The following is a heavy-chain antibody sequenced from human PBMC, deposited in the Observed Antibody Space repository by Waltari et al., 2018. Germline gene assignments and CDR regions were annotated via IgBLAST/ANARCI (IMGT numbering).Heavy chain of an antibody. Sequence: QVQLQESGPGLVKPSETLSLTCAVSGYSISSGYYWGWIRPPPGKGLEWSGGTYHRGSTYYNPSLKSRVTISVDTSKNQFSLKLSSVPAADTAVYYCARGGPDSSSYQTDYWGQGTLVTVSS. CDR3: ARGGPDSSSYQTDY. CDR2: TYHRGST. D-gene: IGHD6-6*01. CDR1: GYSISSGYY. V-gene: IGHV4-38-2*01. J-gene: IGHJ4*02.